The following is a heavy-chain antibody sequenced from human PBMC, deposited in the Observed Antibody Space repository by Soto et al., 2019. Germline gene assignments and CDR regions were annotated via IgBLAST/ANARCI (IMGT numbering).Heavy chain of an antibody. Sequence: QVQLVDSGGGVVQPGRSLRLSCAASGFTFSSYGMHWVRQAPGKGLEWVAVISYDGSNKYYADSVKGRFTISRDNSKNTLNLQMNSLRAEDTAVYYCAKDKHIVVVTAPFDYWGQGTLVTVSS. CDR1: GFTFSSYG. J-gene: IGHJ4*02. V-gene: IGHV3-30*18. D-gene: IGHD2-21*02. CDR2: ISYDGSNK. CDR3: AKDKHIVVVTAPFDY.